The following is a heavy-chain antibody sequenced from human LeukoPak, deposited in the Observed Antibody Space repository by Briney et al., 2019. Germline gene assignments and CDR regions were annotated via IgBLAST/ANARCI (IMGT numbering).Heavy chain of an antibody. D-gene: IGHD2-21*02. V-gene: IGHV1-24*01. Sequence: ASVTVSFTVSGYTLTELSMHWVRQAPGKGLEWMGGFDPEDGETIYAQKFQGRVTMTEDTSTDAAYMELSRMRSEDTAVYYCATFEIAYCGGDCYPFGYWGQGTLVTVSS. CDR1: GYTLTELS. CDR3: ATFEIAYCGGDCYPFGY. CDR2: FDPEDGET. J-gene: IGHJ4*02.